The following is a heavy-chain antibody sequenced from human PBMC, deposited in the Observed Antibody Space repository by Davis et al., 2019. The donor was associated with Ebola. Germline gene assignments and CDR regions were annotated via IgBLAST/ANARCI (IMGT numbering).Heavy chain of an antibody. V-gene: IGHV3-11*04. Sequence: GESLKISCAASGFTFSDYYMSWIRQAPGKGLEWVSYISSSGSTIYYADSVKGRFTISRDNAKNSLYLQMNSLRAEDTAVYYCARGAYSSGWNPTYFDYWGQGTLVTVSS. CDR1: GFTFSDYY. CDR2: ISSSGSTI. CDR3: ARGAYSSGWNPTYFDY. J-gene: IGHJ4*02. D-gene: IGHD6-19*01.